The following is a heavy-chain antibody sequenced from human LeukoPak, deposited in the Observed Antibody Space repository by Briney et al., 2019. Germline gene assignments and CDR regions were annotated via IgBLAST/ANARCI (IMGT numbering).Heavy chain of an antibody. CDR2: INPHSGDT. CDR3: AKPAYDSSNYEYFQH. CDR1: GYTFTGYY. Sequence: ASVKVSCKASGYTFTGYYMHWVRQTPGQGLERIGWINPHSGDTNYAQKFQGRVTMTSDTSISTSYMELSRLRSDDTAVYYCAKPAYDSSNYEYFQHWGQGTLVTVSS. V-gene: IGHV1-2*02. D-gene: IGHD3-22*01. J-gene: IGHJ1*01.